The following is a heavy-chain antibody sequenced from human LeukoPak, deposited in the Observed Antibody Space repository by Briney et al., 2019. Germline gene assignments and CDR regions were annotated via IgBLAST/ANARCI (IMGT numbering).Heavy chain of an antibody. CDR1: GLTFSGYS. CDR3: AKGYDYGDYDYFQH. D-gene: IGHD4-17*01. Sequence: GGSLRLSCSVSGLTFSGYSMSWVRQAPGKGLEWVSSISGNGNYIYYADSVRGRFTVSRDNAKNSLYLQMNSLRAEDTAVYYCAKGYDYGDYDYFQHWGQGTLVTVSS. CDR2: ISGNGNYI. J-gene: IGHJ1*01. V-gene: IGHV3-21*04.